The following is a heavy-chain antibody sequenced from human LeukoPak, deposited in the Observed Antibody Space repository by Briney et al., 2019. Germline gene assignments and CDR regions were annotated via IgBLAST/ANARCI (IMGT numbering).Heavy chain of an antibody. CDR1: GCTFSSYA. CDR3: ARATVVTEGGYFDY. J-gene: IGHJ4*02. Sequence: ASVKVSCKASGCTFSSYAISWVRQAHGQGLEWMGGIIPIFGTANYAQKFQGRVTITTDESTSTAYMELSSLRSEDTAVYYCARATVVTEGGYFDYWGQGTLVTVSS. V-gene: IGHV1-69*05. D-gene: IGHD4-23*01. CDR2: IIPIFGTA.